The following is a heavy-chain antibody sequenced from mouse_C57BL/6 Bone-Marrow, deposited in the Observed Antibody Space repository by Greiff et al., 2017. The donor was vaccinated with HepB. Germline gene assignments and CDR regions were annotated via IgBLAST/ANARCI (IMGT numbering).Heavy chain of an antibody. CDR2: ISSGSSTI. V-gene: IGHV5-17*01. J-gene: IGHJ3*01. D-gene: IGHD1-1*01. Sequence: EVQRVESGGGLVKPGGSLKLSCAASGFTFSDYGMHWVRQAPEKGLEWVAYISSGSSTIYYADTVKGRFTISSDNAKNTLFLQMTSLRSEDTAMYYCARQLYSWFAYWGQGTLVTVSA. CDR3: ARQLYSWFAY. CDR1: GFTFSDYG.